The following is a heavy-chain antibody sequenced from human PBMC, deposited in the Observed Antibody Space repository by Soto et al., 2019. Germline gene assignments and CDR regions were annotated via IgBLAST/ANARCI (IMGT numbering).Heavy chain of an antibody. Sequence: PGGSLRLSCSVSGFTFSTCAMSWVRQTPGQGLEWVSSIRDSGGNSYYSDSVKGRFTISRDNSKSTVFLQMNSLRAEDTAVYYCVKNSCGSGSCAIDCWGQGTVVTVSS. V-gene: IGHV3-23*01. CDR2: IRDSGGNS. CDR1: GFTFSTCA. D-gene: IGHD2-15*01. J-gene: IGHJ4*02. CDR3: VKNSCGSGSCAIDC.